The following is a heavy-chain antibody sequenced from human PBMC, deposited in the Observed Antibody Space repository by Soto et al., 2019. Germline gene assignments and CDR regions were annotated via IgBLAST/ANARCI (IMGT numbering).Heavy chain of an antibody. Sequence: GASVKVSCKASGGTFSSYAISWVRQAPGQGLEWMGGIIPIFGTANYAQKFQGRVTITADESTSTAYMELSSLRSEDTAVYYCARDQYDLWSGYYKDRYGRPVWGQGTTVTGSS. D-gene: IGHD3-3*01. V-gene: IGHV1-69*13. J-gene: IGHJ6*02. CDR1: GGTFSSYA. CDR2: IIPIFGTA. CDR3: ARDQYDLWSGYYKDRYGRPV.